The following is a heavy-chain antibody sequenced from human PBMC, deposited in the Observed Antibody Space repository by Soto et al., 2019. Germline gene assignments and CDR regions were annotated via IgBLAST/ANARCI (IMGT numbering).Heavy chain of an antibody. CDR2: IIPIFGTA. V-gene: IGHV1-69*12. CDR3: AEERATSVGAFDP. CDR1: GGTFSSYA. D-gene: IGHD2-2*01. Sequence: QVQLVQSGAEVKKPGSSVKVSCKASGGTFSSYAISWVRQAPGQGLEWMGGIIPIFGTANYAQKFQGRDTISADESTSTALMELRRLRSEDTAVEYCAEERATSVGAFDPWGQGTLVTVSS. J-gene: IGHJ5*02.